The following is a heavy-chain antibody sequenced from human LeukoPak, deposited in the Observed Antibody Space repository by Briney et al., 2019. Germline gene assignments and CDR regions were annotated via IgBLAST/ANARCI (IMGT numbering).Heavy chain of an antibody. D-gene: IGHD1-1*01. CDR3: AGNNWNSGY. J-gene: IGHJ4*02. Sequence: SETLSLTCAVYGGSFSGYYWSWIRQPPGKGLEWIGEINHSGSTNYNPSLKSRVTISVATSKNQFSLKLSSVTAADTAVYYCAGNNWNSGYWGQGTLVTVSS. CDR2: INHSGST. CDR1: GGSFSGYY. V-gene: IGHV4-34*01.